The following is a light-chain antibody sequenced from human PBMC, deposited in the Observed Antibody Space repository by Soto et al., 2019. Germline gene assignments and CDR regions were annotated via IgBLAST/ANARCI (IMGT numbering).Light chain of an antibody. CDR3: QQYKNWPLT. Sequence: EIVMTQSPATLSVSPGERATLSCRASQSVSSNFAWYHRKPGQAPRLLIYGASTRATGIPARLSGSGSGTEFTLTISNLQSEDFAVYYCQQYKNWPLTFGGGTKVEIK. V-gene: IGKV3-15*01. J-gene: IGKJ4*01. CDR2: GAS. CDR1: QSVSSN.